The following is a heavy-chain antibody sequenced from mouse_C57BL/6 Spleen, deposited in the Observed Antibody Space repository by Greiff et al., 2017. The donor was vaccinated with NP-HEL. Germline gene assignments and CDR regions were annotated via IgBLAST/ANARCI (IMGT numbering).Heavy chain of an antibody. V-gene: IGHV1-62-2*01. D-gene: IGHD2-1*01. CDR1: GYTFTEYT. J-gene: IGHJ3*01. CDR3: ARHEDGGWDGNYVWFAY. Sequence: VQLQQSGAELVKPGASVKLSCKASGYTFTEYTIHWVKQRSGQGLEWIGWFYPGSGSIKYNEKFKDKATLTADKSSSTVYMELSRLTSEDSAVYFGARHEDGGWDGNYVWFAYWGQGTLVTVSA. CDR2: FYPGSGSI.